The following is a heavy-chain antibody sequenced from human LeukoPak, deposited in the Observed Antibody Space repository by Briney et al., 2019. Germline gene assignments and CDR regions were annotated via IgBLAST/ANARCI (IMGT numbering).Heavy chain of an antibody. D-gene: IGHD6-19*01. J-gene: IGHJ6*03. CDR3: ARDPSSGGSGSYYYYMDV. CDR1: GFTFSSYS. CDR2: ISSSSSYI. Sequence: GGSLRLSCAASGFTFSSYSMNWVRQAPGKGLEWVSSISSSSSYIYYADSVKGRFTISRDNAKNSLYLQMNSLRAEDTAVYYCARDPSSGGSGSYYYYMDVWGKGTTVTVSS. V-gene: IGHV3-21*01.